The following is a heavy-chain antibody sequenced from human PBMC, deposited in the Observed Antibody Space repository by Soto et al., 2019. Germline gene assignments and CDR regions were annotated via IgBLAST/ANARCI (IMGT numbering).Heavy chain of an antibody. CDR3: ASTKQQLVRLYRRYYYYYGMDV. CDR1: GGTFSSYA. J-gene: IGHJ6*02. D-gene: IGHD6-13*01. CDR2: IIPIFGTA. V-gene: IGHV1-69*13. Sequence: SVKVSCKASGGTFSSYAISWVRQAPGQGLEWMGGIIPIFGTANYAQKFQGRVTITADESTSTAYMELSSLRSEDTAVYYCASTKQQLVRLYRRYYYYYGMDVWGQGTTVTVSS.